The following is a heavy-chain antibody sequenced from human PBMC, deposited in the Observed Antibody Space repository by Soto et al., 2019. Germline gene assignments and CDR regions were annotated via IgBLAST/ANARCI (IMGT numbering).Heavy chain of an antibody. V-gene: IGHV4-61*01. CDR1: GGSVTTGSFF. D-gene: IGHD1-7*01. CDR2: IRTVVST. Sequence: QVQLQESGPGLVKSSETLSLTCTVSGGSVTTGSFFWSWVRQPPGKELEWIGFIRTVVSTDHNPSLRGRVTRSVDTSTNQFSLRLSSVTAADTAVYYCARDWNFLIDVWGQGTTVAVSS. CDR3: ARDWNFLIDV. J-gene: IGHJ6*02.